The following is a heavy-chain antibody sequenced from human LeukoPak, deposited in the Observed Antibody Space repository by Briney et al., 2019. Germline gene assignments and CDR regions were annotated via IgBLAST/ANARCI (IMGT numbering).Heavy chain of an antibody. D-gene: IGHD1-26*01. V-gene: IGHV3-48*04. Sequence: GGSLRLSCAATGFTFSTYSMNWVRQAPGKGLEWVSFISSSSSIINYVDSVRGRFTISRDNAKNSLYLQMNSLRAEDTAVYYCARDIGGSYTAIDYWGQGTLVTVSS. CDR3: ARDIGGSYTAIDY. CDR2: ISSSSSII. CDR1: GFTFSTYS. J-gene: IGHJ4*02.